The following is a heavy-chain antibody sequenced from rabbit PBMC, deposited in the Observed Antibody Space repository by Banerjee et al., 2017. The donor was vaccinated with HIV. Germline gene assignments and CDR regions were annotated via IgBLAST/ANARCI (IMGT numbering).Heavy chain of an antibody. D-gene: IGHD2-1*01. V-gene: IGHV1S45*01. Sequence: QEQLVESGGDLVKPEGSLTITCTASGFSFSNKYVMCWVRQAPGKGLEWIACINTSSGNTVYASWAKGRFTISKTSSTTVTLQMTSLTAADTATYFCAREDDDYGDWNLWGQGTLVTVS. CDR1: GFSFSNKYV. CDR2: INTSSGNT. J-gene: IGHJ4*01. CDR3: AREDDDYGDWNL.